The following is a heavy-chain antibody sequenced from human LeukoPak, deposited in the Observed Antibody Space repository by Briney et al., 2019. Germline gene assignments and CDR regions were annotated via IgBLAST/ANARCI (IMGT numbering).Heavy chain of an antibody. J-gene: IGHJ4*02. CDR1: GGSFSGYY. D-gene: IGHD7-27*01. CDR2: INHSGST. CDR3: ARVPSPDDGDDY. V-gene: IGHV4-34*01. Sequence: SETLSLTCAVYGGSFSGYYWSWIRQPPGKGLEWIGEINHSGSTNYNPSLKSRVTISVDTSKNQFSLKLSSVTAADTAVYYCARVPSPDDGDDYWGQGTLVTVCS.